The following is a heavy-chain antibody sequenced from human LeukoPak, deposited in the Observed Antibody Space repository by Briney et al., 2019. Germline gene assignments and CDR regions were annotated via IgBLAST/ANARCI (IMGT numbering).Heavy chain of an antibody. V-gene: IGHV1-8*02. CDR1: GGTFSSYA. CDR2: MNPNSGST. Sequence: ASVKVSCKASGGTFSSYAISWVRQAPGQGLEWMGWMNPNSGSTGYALKFRGRVTMTGDTSISTAYMELSSLISEDTAVYYCARAIRNQLLSDHWGPGTLVTVSS. J-gene: IGHJ4*02. D-gene: IGHD2-2*01. CDR3: ARAIRNQLLSDH.